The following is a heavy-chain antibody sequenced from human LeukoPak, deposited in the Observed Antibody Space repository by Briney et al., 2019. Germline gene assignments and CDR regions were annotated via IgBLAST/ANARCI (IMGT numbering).Heavy chain of an antibody. J-gene: IGHJ4*02. Sequence: PSQTLSLTCTVAGGSISSISYYWGWIRHPPGKGREWIGSIYYSGNTYNDPSLKSPGTMSVDTAKNQFSLKLSSVPAADTAVYYCARVGPRPVVVTAIQYWGQGTLVTVSS. CDR3: ARVGPRPVVVTAIQY. D-gene: IGHD2-21*02. CDR1: GGSISSISYY. V-gene: IGHV4-39*07. CDR2: IYYSGNT.